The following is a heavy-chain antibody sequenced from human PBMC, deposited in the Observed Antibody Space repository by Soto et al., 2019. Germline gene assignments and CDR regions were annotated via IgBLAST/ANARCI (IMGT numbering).Heavy chain of an antibody. CDR3: ASTMIVVVTRRGAYYYYYGMDV. Sequence: SVKVSCKASGGTFSSYAISWVRQAPGQGLEWMGGIIPIFGTANYAQKFQGRVTITADESTSTAYMELSSLRSEDTAVHYCASTMIVVVTRRGAYYYYYGMDVWGQGTTVTVSS. CDR2: IIPIFGTA. V-gene: IGHV1-69*13. CDR1: GGTFSSYA. J-gene: IGHJ6*02. D-gene: IGHD3-22*01.